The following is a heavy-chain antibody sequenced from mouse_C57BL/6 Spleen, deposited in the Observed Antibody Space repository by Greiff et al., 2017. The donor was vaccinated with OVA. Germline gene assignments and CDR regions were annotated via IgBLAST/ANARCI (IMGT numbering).Heavy chain of an antibody. CDR2: IDPEDGET. CDR1: GFNIKDYY. CDR3: ALLGGYYFDY. J-gene: IGHJ2*01. D-gene: IGHD1-1*01. Sequence: EVKLLESGAKLVKPGASVKLSCTASGFNIKDYYMHWVKQRTEQGLEWIGRIDPEDGETKYAPKFQGKATITADTSSNTADLQLSSLTSEDTAVYYCALLGGYYFDYWGQGTTLTVSS. V-gene: IGHV14-2*01.